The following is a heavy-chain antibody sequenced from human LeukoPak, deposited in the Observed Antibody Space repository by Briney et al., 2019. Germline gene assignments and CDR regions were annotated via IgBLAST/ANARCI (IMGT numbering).Heavy chain of an antibody. CDR1: GFTFSTYS. Sequence: GGPLRLSCAASGFTFSTYSMNWVRQAPGKGLEWVAYIRRSGSPIYYAESVKGRFTISRDNAKNSLYLQMNSLRDEDTAVYYCVRDPDALDYWGQGTPVTVSS. CDR3: VRDPDALDY. V-gene: IGHV3-48*02. CDR2: IRRSGSPI. J-gene: IGHJ4*02.